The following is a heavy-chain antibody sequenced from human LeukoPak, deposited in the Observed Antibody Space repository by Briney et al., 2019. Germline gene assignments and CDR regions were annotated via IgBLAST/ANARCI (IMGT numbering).Heavy chain of an antibody. CDR2: IYHSGST. D-gene: IGHD3-22*01. Sequence: PSETLSLTCAVSGYSISSGYYWGWIRQPPGKGLEWIGSIYHSGSTYYNPSLKSRVTISVDTSKNQFSLKLSSVTAADTAVYYCARLSPQTRIVPLSLFDYWGPGTLVTVSS. CDR1: GYSISSGYY. CDR3: ARLSPQTRIVPLSLFDY. V-gene: IGHV4-38-2*01. J-gene: IGHJ4*02.